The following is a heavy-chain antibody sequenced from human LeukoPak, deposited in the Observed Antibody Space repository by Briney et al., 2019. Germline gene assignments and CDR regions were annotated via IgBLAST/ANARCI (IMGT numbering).Heavy chain of an antibody. D-gene: IGHD3-22*01. CDR3: RAMIVVVSDYYYYGMDV. V-gene: IGHV1-24*01. CDR2: FDPEDGET. CDR1: GYTLTELS. J-gene: IGHJ6*02. Sequence: ASVKVSCKVSGYTLTELSMHWVRQAPGKGLEWMGGFDPEDGETIYAQKFQGRVTMTEDTSTDTAYMELSSLRSEDTAVYYCRAMIVVVSDYYYYGMDVWGQGTTVTVSS.